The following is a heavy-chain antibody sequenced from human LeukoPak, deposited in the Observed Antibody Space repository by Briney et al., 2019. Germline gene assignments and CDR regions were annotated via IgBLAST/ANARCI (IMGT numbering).Heavy chain of an antibody. CDR3: ARSARLMKGVVEVTALDD. D-gene: IGHD3-3*01. J-gene: IGHJ4*02. CDR1: GFTFSSYA. V-gene: IGHV3-48*03. CDR2: LSSSGSAF. Sequence: GGSLRLSCAASGFTFSSYAMSWVRQAPGKGLEWIAYLSSSGSAFSYADSVKGRLTIARDNAKNSVYLEMNSLRADDTAVYYCARSARLMKGVVEVTALDDWGQGTLVTVSS.